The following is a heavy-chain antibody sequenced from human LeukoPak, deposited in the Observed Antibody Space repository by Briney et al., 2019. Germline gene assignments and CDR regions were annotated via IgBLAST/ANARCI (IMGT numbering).Heavy chain of an antibody. Sequence: AASVKVSCKVSGYTLTELSMHWVRQAPGKGLEWMGGFDPEDGETIYAQKFQGRVTMTRNTAISTAYMELTSLRSDDTAVYYCARGDTSGQPDYWGQGTLVTVSS. V-gene: IGHV1-24*01. CDR1: GYTLTELS. D-gene: IGHD6-19*01. J-gene: IGHJ4*02. CDR3: ARGDTSGQPDY. CDR2: FDPEDGET.